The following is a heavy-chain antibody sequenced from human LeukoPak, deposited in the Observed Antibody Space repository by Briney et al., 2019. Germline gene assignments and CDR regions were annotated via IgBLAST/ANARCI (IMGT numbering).Heavy chain of an antibody. V-gene: IGHV1-58*02. Sequence: ASVKVSCKASGFTFTSSAMQWVRQARGQRLEWIGWIVVGSGNTNYAQKFQERVTITRDMSTSTAYMELSSLRSEDTAVYYCARQIGIAESDYWGQGTLVTVSS. J-gene: IGHJ4*02. D-gene: IGHD6-13*01. CDR1: GFTFTSSA. CDR3: ARQIGIAESDY. CDR2: IVVGSGNT.